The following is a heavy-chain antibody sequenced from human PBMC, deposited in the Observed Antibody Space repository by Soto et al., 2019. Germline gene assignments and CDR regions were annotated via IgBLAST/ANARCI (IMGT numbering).Heavy chain of an antibody. CDR2: INPNSGDT. V-gene: IGHV1-2*02. D-gene: IGHD3-10*01. CDR3: ARPPGYLSGDHETYFDY. J-gene: IGHJ4*02. Sequence: QVQLVQSGAEVKKPGASVKVSCKASGYTFTGYYMHWVRQAPGQGLEWMGWINPNSGDTNYAQKFQGRVTMTRDTSISTAYMELSRLRSDDTAVYYCARPPGYLSGDHETYFDYWGQGTLVTVSS. CDR1: GYTFTGYY.